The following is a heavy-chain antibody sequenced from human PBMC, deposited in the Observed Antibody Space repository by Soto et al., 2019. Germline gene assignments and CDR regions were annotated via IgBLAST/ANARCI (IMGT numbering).Heavy chain of an antibody. Sequence: QVQLMQSGAEVKKPGASVKVSCKASGDTFTDYYIHWVRQAPGQGLEWMGTVNPSGGHTTYAQNFLGTVTMTRDTSTSTLYMELTSLTSDDTAIYYCARGGHVVVVTAALDYWGQGTLVTVSS. CDR1: GDTFTDYY. CDR2: VNPSGGHT. J-gene: IGHJ4*02. D-gene: IGHD2-21*02. CDR3: ARGGHVVVVTAALDY. V-gene: IGHV1-46*01.